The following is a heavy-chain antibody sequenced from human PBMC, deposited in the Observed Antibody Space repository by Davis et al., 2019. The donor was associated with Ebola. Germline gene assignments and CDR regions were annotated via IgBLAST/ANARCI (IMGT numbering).Heavy chain of an antibody. CDR3: ARDLAGGSSSWYRKGAYYYYGMDV. V-gene: IGHV1-69*13. CDR1: GGTFSSYA. D-gene: IGHD6-13*01. J-gene: IGHJ6*02. CDR2: IIPIFGTA. Sequence: SVKVSCKASGGTFSSYAISWVRQAPGQGLEWMGGIIPIFGTANYAQKFQGRVTITADESTSTAYMELSSLRSEDTAVYYCARDLAGGSSSWYRKGAYYYYGMDVWGQGTTVTVSS.